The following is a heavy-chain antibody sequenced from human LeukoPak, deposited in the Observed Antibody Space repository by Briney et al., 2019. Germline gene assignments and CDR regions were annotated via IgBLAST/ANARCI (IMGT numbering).Heavy chain of an antibody. CDR2: ISGGST. J-gene: IGHJ4*02. CDR3: AKDSGGDTAMAGDY. CDR1: GFTVSSNE. Sequence: GGSLRLSCAASGFTVSSNEMSWVRQAPGKGLEWVSSISGGSTYYADSRKGRFTISRDNSKNTLYLQMNSLRAEDTAVYYCAKDSGGDTAMAGDYWGQGTLVTVSS. V-gene: IGHV3-38-3*01. D-gene: IGHD5-18*01.